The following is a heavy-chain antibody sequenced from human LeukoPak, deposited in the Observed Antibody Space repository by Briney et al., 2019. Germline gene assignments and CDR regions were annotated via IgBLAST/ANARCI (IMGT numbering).Heavy chain of an antibody. CDR3: ASGVRRFRVVVSRFDY. CDR1: GGSFSGYY. V-gene: IGHV4-34*01. D-gene: IGHD3-22*01. Sequence: SETLSLTCAVYGGSFSGYYWSWIRQTPGKGLEWIGEINHSGSTNYNPSLKSRVTISVDTSKNQFPLKLSSVTAADTAVYYCASGVRRFRVVVSRFDYWGQGTLVTVSS. J-gene: IGHJ4*02. CDR2: INHSGST.